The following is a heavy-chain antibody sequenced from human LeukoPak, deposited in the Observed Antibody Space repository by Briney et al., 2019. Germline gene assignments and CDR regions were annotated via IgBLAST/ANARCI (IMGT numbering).Heavy chain of an antibody. Sequence: GGSLRLSCAGSGFTFSIYTMNWVRQAPGKGLEWVSGISSSTGTIYYADSVKGRFTISRDNAKNTLYLQMNSLRAEDTAVYYCAKGEGGSSAHYYFDYWGQGTLVTVSS. J-gene: IGHJ4*02. D-gene: IGHD2-15*01. V-gene: IGHV3-48*04. CDR1: GFTFSIYT. CDR3: AKGEGGSSAHYYFDY. CDR2: ISSSTGTI.